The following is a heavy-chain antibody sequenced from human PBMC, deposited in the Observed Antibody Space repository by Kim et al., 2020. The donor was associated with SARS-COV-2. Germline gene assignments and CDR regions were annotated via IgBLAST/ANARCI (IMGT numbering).Heavy chain of an antibody. J-gene: IGHJ6*02. V-gene: IGHV6-1*01. CDR1: GDSVSSNSAA. CDR2: TYYRSKWYN. Sequence: SQTLSLSCAISGDSVSSNSAAWNWIRQSPSRGLEWLGRTYYRSKWYNDYAVSVKSRITINPDTSKNQFSLQLNSVTPEDTAVYYCARTIVATMSLWYYYYYYGMDVWGQGTTVTVSS. D-gene: IGHD5-12*01. CDR3: ARTIVATMSLWYYYYYYGMDV.